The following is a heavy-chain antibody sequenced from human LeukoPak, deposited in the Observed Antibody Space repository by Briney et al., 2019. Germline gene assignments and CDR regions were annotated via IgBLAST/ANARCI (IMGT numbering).Heavy chain of an antibody. Sequence: GASVKVSCKASGYTFTSYGISWVRQAPGQGLEWMGWISAYNGNTNYAQKFQGRVTMTRNTSISTAYMELSSLRSEDTAVYYCARGDLSFFCSSTSCLRPTGFDPWGQGTLVTVSS. CDR3: ARGDLSFFCSSTSCLRPTGFDP. CDR1: GYTFTSYG. V-gene: IGHV1-18*01. J-gene: IGHJ5*02. D-gene: IGHD2-2*01. CDR2: ISAYNGNT.